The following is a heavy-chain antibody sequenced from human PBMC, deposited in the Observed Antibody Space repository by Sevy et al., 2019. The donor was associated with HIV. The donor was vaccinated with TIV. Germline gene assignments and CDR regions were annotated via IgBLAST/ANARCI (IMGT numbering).Heavy chain of an antibody. CDR3: ARQMATIPPDDYYYGMDV. V-gene: IGHV3-33*01. D-gene: IGHD5-12*01. Sequence: GGSLRLSCAASGFTFSSYGIHWVRQAPGKGLEWVAVIWYDGSNKYYADSVKGRFTISRDNSKNTLYLQMNSLRAEDTAVYYCARQMATIPPDDYYYGMDVWGQGTTVTVSS. J-gene: IGHJ6*02. CDR1: GFTFSSYG. CDR2: IWYDGSNK.